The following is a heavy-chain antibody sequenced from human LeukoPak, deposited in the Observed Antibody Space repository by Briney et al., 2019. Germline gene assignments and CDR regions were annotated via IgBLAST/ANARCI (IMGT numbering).Heavy chain of an antibody. CDR1: GFAFGSHW. CDR3: ARGRDGYPYNF. V-gene: IGHV3-21*01. J-gene: IGHJ4*02. CDR2: VSTTGSDT. D-gene: IGHD5-24*01. Sequence: GGSLRLSCAVSGFAFGSHWMDWVRQAPGKGLEWVSSVSTTGSDTYYADSVKGRFTISRDSSKNSVYLQMNSLRPEDTAIYYCARGRDGYPYNFWGQGTLVTVSS.